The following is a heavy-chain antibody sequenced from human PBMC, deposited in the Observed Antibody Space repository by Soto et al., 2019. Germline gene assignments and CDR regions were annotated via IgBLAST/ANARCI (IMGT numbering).Heavy chain of an antibody. CDR1: VGSVSSGGYS. CDR3: AALHFWSGPWTHTRLDY. Sequence: PSETLSLTCTVSVGSVSSGGYSWSWIRQPPGKGLEWIGYIYHSGSTYYNPSLKSRVTISVDRSKNQFSLKLTSVTAADTAVYYCAALHFWSGPWTHTRLDYWGQGTLVTVSS. J-gene: IGHJ4*02. CDR2: IYHSGST. V-gene: IGHV4-30-2*01. D-gene: IGHD3-3*02.